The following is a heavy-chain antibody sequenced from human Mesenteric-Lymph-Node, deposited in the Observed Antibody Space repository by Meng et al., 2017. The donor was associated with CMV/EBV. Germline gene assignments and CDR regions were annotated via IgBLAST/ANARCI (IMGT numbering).Heavy chain of an antibody. D-gene: IGHD2-15*01. Sequence: ASVKVSCKASGYSLTGYYVHWVRQAPGQGLEWMGWINPNSGGTNFAQKFQGRVTMTRDTSISTAYMELSRLRSDDTAVYYCAREVIGYCSGGSCYPGGDYWGQGTLVTVSS. CDR3: AREVIGYCSGGSCYPGGDY. CDR2: INPNSGGT. CDR1: GYSLTGYY. V-gene: IGHV1-2*02. J-gene: IGHJ4*02.